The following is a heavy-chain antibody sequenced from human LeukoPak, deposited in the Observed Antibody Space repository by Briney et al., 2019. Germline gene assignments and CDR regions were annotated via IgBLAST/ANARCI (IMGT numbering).Heavy chain of an antibody. D-gene: IGHD6-19*01. CDR3: AKVRAQWLVRGVDY. CDR2: ISGSGGST. CDR1: GFTFSSYA. V-gene: IGHV3-23*01. J-gene: IGHJ4*02. Sequence: GGSLRLSCAASGFTFSSYAMSWVRQAPGKGLEWVSAISGSGGSTYYADSAKGRFTISRDNSKNTLYLRMNSLRAEDTAVYYCAKVRAQWLVRGVDYWGQGTLVTVSS.